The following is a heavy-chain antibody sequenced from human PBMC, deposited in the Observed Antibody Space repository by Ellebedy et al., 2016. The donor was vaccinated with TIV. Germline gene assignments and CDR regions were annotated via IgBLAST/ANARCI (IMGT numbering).Heavy chain of an antibody. Sequence: AASVKVSCKASGYTFTSYDINWVRQATGQGLEWMGWMNPNSGNTGYAQKFQGRVTITRNTSISTAYMELSSLRSEDTAVYYCARKGWLRLDYYGMDVWGQGTTVTVSS. V-gene: IGHV1-8*03. J-gene: IGHJ6*02. CDR3: ARKGWLRLDYYGMDV. CDR2: MNPNSGNT. CDR1: GYTFTSYD. D-gene: IGHD5-12*01.